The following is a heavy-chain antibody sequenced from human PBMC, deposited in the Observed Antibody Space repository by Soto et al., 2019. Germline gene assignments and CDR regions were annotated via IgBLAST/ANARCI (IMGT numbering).Heavy chain of an antibody. CDR1: GVTFSSYA. V-gene: IGHV1-69*01. D-gene: IGHD3-10*01. J-gene: IGHJ4*02. Sequence: VKVSCKASGVTFSSYAISWVRQAPGQGLEWMGGIIPIFGTANYAQKFQGRVTITADESTSTAYMELSSLRSEDTAVYYCARSILPWLGMDYFDYCGQGNLFTGS. CDR2: IIPIFGTA. CDR3: ARSILPWLGMDYFDY.